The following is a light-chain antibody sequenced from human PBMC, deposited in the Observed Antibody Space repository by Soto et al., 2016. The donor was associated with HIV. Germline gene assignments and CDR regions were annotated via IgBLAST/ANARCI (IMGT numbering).Light chain of an antibody. CDR1: QRISSY. V-gene: IGKV1-8*01. Sequence: AIRMTQSPSSFSASAGERVTITCRASQRISSYVAWYQQKPGKAPNLLIYAASTLQRGVPSRFSGSGSGTDFTLTISGLQSEDFATYYCQQYYNYPTFGPWDQSGYQ. CDR3: QQYYNYPT. CDR2: AAS. J-gene: IGKJ3*01.